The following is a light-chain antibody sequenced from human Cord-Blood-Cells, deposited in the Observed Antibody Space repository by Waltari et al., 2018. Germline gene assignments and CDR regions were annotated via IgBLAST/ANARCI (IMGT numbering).Light chain of an antibody. Sequence: QSALTQPPSASGSPGQPVTISCTGTSSDVGGYNYVSWYQQHPGKAPKLMIYEVSKRPSWFPDRFSGSKSGNTASLTVSGLQAEDEADYYCSSYAGSNNFVVFGGGTKLTGL. CDR3: SSYAGSNNFVV. CDR2: EVS. CDR1: SSDVGGYNY. V-gene: IGLV2-8*01. J-gene: IGLJ2*01.